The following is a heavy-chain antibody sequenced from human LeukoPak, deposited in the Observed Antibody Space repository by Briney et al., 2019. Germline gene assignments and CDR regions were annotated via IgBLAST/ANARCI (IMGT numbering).Heavy chain of an antibody. V-gene: IGHV3-23*01. CDR3: ATNYDSSEGQFDY. CDR2: ISGSGGST. Sequence: TGGSLRLSCAASGFTVRSYSMDWVRQAPGKGLEWVSAISGSGGSTYYADSVKGRFTISRDNSKNTLYLQMNSLRAEDTAVYYCATNYDSSEGQFDYWGQGTLVTVSS. J-gene: IGHJ4*02. CDR1: GFTVRSYS. D-gene: IGHD3-22*01.